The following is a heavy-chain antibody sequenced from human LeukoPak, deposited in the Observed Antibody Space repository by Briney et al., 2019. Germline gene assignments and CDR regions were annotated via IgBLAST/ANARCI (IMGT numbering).Heavy chain of an antibody. CDR2: INPNSGGT. Sequence: GASVKVSCKASGYTFTGYYMHWVRQAPGQGLEWMGWINPNSGGTNYAQKFQGRVTMTRDTSISTAYMELSRLRSDDTAVYYCAREKDSSSWTNWFDPWGQGTLVTVSS. V-gene: IGHV1-2*02. CDR1: GYTFTGYY. J-gene: IGHJ5*02. D-gene: IGHD6-13*01. CDR3: AREKDSSSWTNWFDP.